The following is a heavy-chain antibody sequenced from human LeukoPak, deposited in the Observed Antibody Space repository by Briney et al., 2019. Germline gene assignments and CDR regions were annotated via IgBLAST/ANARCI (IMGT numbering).Heavy chain of an antibody. J-gene: IGHJ6*02. CDR1: GYTFTSYG. CDR3: VMATIEHYGMDV. CDR2: ISAYNSNT. Sequence: ASVKVSCKASGYTFTSYGISWVRQAPGQGLEWMGWISAYNSNTNYAQKLQGRVTMTTDTSTSTAYMELRSLRSDDTAVYYCVMATIEHYGMDVWGQGTTVTVSS. V-gene: IGHV1-18*01. D-gene: IGHD5-12*01.